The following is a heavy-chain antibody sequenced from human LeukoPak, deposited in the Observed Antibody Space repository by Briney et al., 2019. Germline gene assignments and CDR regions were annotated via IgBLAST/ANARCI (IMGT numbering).Heavy chain of an antibody. CDR3: ARVDGSYYYYYMDV. CDR1: GGSFSGYY. J-gene: IGHJ6*03. D-gene: IGHD3-10*01. Sequence: PSETLSLTCAVYGGSFSGYYWSWIRQPPGKGLEWIGYIYYSGSTNYNPSLKSRVTISVDTSKNQFSLKLSSVTAADTAVYYCARVDGSYYYYYMDVWGKGTTVTVSS. CDR2: IYYSGST. V-gene: IGHV4-59*01.